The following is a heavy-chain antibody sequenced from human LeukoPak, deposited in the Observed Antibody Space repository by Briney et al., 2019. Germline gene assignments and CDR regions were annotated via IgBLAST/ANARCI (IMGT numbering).Heavy chain of an antibody. CDR3: ATAKYSSSPAF. D-gene: IGHD6-13*01. J-gene: IGHJ4*02. CDR2: ISSSGSTI. Sequence: GGSLRLSCAASGFTFSDYYMSWIRQAPGKGLEWVSYISSSGSTIYYADSVKGRFTISRDNGKNTLYLQMNSLRAEDTAVYYCATAKYSSSPAFWGQGTLVTVSS. V-gene: IGHV3-11*04. CDR1: GFTFSDYY.